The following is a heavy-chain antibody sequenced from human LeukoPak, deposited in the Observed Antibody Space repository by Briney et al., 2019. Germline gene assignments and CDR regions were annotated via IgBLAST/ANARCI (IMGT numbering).Heavy chain of an antibody. V-gene: IGHV4-39*01. CDR3: AVGSPYGAGGYWFDP. Sequence: SETLSLTCTVSGGSISSSSYYWGWIRQPPGKGLEWIGSIYYSGSTYYNPSLKSRVSISVDTSKNQFSLKLSSVTAADTAVYYCAVGSPYGAGGYWFDPWGQGTLVTVSS. D-gene: IGHD2-15*01. J-gene: IGHJ5*02. CDR2: IYYSGST. CDR1: GGSISSSSYY.